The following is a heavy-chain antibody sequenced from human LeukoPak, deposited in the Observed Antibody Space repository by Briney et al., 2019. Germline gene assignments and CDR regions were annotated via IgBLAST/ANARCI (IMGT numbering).Heavy chain of an antibody. CDR3: ARAPNWNYAQNYYFDY. CDR2: IYYSGTT. J-gene: IGHJ4*02. V-gene: IGHV4-39*07. CDR1: GGSISSRTYY. D-gene: IGHD1-7*01. Sequence: SETLSLTCAVSGGSISSRTYYWGWIRQPPGKGLEWIGTIYYSGTTYYNPSLKSRVTISLDTSKNQFSLKLSSVTAADTAVYYCARAPNWNYAQNYYFDYWGQGTLVTVSS.